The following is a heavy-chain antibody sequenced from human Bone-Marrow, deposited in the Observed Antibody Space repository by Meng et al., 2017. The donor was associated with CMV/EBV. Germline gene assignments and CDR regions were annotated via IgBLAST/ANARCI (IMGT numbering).Heavy chain of an antibody. CDR2: IYYSGST. CDR1: GGSISSSSYY. V-gene: IGHV4-39*07. D-gene: IGHD5-12*01. CDR3: ARDFSGYDSC. Sequence: SETLSLTCTVSGGSISSSSYYWGWIRQPPGKGLEWIGSIYYSGSTYYNPSLKSRVTISVDTSKNQFSLKLSSVTAADTAVYYCARDFSGYDSCWGQGTTVTVSS. J-gene: IGHJ6*02.